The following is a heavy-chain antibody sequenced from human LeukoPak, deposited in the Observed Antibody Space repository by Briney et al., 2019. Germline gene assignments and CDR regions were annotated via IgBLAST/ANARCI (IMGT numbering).Heavy chain of an antibody. CDR3: ARGWLRVLAVAVAWGGERFDY. D-gene: IGHD6-19*01. Sequence: PGGSLRLSCAASGFTFSDYYMSWIRQAPGKGLEWVSYISSSGSTIYYADSVKGRFTISRDNAKNSLYLQMNSLRAEDTAVYYCARGWLRVLAVAVAWGGERFDYWGQGTLVTVSS. CDR1: GFTFSDYY. V-gene: IGHV3-11*01. J-gene: IGHJ4*02. CDR2: ISSSGSTI.